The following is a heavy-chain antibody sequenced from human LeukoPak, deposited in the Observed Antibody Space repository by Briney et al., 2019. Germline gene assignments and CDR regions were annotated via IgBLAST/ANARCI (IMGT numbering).Heavy chain of an antibody. Sequence: SETLSLTCTVSGGSISSYYWNWIRQPPGKGLEWIGYIYYSGSTNYNPSLKSRVTISVDTSKNQFSLKVSSVTTADTAVYYCARGLQIYYGDYFHCYYMDVWGKGTTVTISS. J-gene: IGHJ6*03. D-gene: IGHD3-10*01. CDR2: IYYSGST. CDR1: GGSISSYY. V-gene: IGHV4-59*01. CDR3: ARGLQIYYGDYFHCYYMDV.